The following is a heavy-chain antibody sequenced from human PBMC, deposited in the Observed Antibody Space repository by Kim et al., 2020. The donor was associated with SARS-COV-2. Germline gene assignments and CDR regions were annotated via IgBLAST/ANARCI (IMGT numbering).Heavy chain of an antibody. Sequence: YVDSVKGRFTMSRDNAKNSLYLQMSSLRTEDTAIYYCAALDSVQVPGGIWGHGTLVTVSS. CDR3: AALDSVQVPGGI. J-gene: IGHJ4*01. V-gene: IGHV3-7*01. D-gene: IGHD3-10*01.